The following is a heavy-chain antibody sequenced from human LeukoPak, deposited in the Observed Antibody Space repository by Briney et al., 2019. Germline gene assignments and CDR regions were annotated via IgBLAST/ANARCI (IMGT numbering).Heavy chain of an antibody. D-gene: IGHD1-26*01. CDR2: IYYSGST. CDR1: GGSISSYY. Sequence: SETLSLTCTVSGGSISSYYWSWIRQPPGKGLEWIGYIYYSGSTNYNPSLKSPVTISVDTSKNQFSLKLSSVTAADTAVYYCARDPRGAGPDYWGQGTLVTVSS. V-gene: IGHV4-59*01. J-gene: IGHJ4*02. CDR3: ARDPRGAGPDY.